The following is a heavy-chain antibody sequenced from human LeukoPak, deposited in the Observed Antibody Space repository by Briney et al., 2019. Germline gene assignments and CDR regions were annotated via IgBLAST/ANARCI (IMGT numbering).Heavy chain of an antibody. CDR2: IIPIFGTA. J-gene: IGHJ6*03. D-gene: IGHD3-22*01. CDR3: ARGVSGYQGYYNMDV. Sequence: ASVKVSCKASGGTFSSYAINRVRQAPGQGLEWVGRIIPIFGTANYAQKFQGRVTITTDESTSTAYMELSSLRSEDTAVYYCARGVSGYQGYYNMDVWDKGTTVTVSS. V-gene: IGHV1-69*05. CDR1: GGTFSSYA.